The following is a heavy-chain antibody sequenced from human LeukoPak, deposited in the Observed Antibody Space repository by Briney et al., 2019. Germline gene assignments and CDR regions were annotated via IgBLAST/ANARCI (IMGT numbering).Heavy chain of an antibody. Sequence: GGSLRLSCAASGVTVGNNYMNWVRQAPGKGLEWVSLIYSGGSTHYADSVKGRFTISRDNSKNTLYLQMNSLRVDDTAVYYCARDPAAVAANTYGWGQGTLVTVSS. CDR1: GVTVGNNY. CDR3: ARDPAAVAANTYG. CDR2: IYSGGST. D-gene: IGHD6-6*01. J-gene: IGHJ4*02. V-gene: IGHV3-66*01.